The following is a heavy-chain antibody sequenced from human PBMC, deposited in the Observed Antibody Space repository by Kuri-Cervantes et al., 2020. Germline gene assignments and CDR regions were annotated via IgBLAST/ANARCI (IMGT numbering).Heavy chain of an antibody. V-gene: IGHV1-18*01. Sequence: ASVKVTCKASCYTFTSYGISWVRQAHGQGLEWVGWISDYNGHTNYAQKVLGRVTMTTDTPTRTAYMALRSLSTDDTAVYYCSRSGQLQDLHDDYMDVWGKGTTVTVSS. J-gene: IGHJ6*03. CDR1: CYTFTSYG. D-gene: IGHD5-24*01. CDR2: ISDYNGHT. CDR3: SRSGQLQDLHDDYMDV.